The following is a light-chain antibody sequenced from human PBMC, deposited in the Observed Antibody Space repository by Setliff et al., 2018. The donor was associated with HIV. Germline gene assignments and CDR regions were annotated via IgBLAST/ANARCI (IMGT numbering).Light chain of an antibody. V-gene: IGKV1-5*03. J-gene: IGKJ2*01. CDR2: KAS. CDR1: QSISSW. CDR3: QQYISYPYT. Sequence: DIQMTQSPSTLSASVGDRVTITCRASQSISSWLAWYQQKPGKAPKLLVYKASTLQSGVPSRFSGSGSGTEFTLTISSLQPDDFATYYCQQYISYPYTFGQGTKVDIK.